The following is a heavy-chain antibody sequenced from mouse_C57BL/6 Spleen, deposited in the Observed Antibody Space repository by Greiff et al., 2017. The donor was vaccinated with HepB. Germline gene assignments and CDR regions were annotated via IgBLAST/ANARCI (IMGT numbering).Heavy chain of an antibody. Sequence: QVQLQQPGAELVMPGASVKLSCKASGYTFTSYWMHWVKQRPGQGLEWIGEIDPSDSYTNYNQKLKGKSTLTVDKSSSTAYMQLSSLTSEDSAVYYCARRGTTVLFDYWGQGTTLTVSS. D-gene: IGHD1-1*01. CDR2: IDPSDSYT. J-gene: IGHJ2*01. CDR1: GYTFTSYW. CDR3: ARRGTTVLFDY. V-gene: IGHV1-69*01.